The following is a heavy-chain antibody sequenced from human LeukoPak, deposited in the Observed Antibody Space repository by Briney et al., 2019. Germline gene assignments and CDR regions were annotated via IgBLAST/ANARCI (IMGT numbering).Heavy chain of an antibody. CDR1: GFTFSSYW. J-gene: IGHJ6*02. D-gene: IGHD6-19*01. Sequence: PGGSLRLSCAASGFTFSSYWMHWVRQAPGKGLVWVSRINSDGSSTSYADSVKGRLTISRDNAKNTLYLQMNSLRAEDTAVYYCARMRVVAGTIGYGMDVWGQGTTVTVSS. V-gene: IGHV3-74*01. CDR3: ARMRVVAGTIGYGMDV. CDR2: INSDGSST.